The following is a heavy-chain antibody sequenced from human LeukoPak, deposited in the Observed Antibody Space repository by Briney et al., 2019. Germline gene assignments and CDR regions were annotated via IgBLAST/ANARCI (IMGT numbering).Heavy chain of an antibody. CDR2: MKPNRGNT. CDR3: VAVVDTSFDY. Sequence: ASVKVSCKASGYTFTSYDINWVRQATGQGLEWIGWMKPNRGNTGYAQKFQGRVTMTRDTSISTAYMELSSLRSEDTAVYYCVAVVDTSFDYWGREPRSPSPQ. V-gene: IGHV1-8*02. J-gene: IGHJ4*02. D-gene: IGHD2-15*01. CDR1: GYTFTSYD.